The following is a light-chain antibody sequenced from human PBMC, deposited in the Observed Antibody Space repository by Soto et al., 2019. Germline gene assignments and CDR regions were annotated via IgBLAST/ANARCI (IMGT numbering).Light chain of an antibody. J-gene: IGKJ4*01. CDR1: QSVNSY. CDR3: QQRSDWPPLT. CDR2: DAS. Sequence: EIVLTQSPVTLSLSPGERATLSCRASQSVNSYLAWYQQKPGQAPRLLIYDASNRATGIPARFSGSGSGTDFTLTISSLEPEDFAVYYCQQRSDWPPLTFGGGTKV. V-gene: IGKV3-11*01.